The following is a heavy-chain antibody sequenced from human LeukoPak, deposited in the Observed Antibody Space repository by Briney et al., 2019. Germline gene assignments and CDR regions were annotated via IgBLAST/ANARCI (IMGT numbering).Heavy chain of an antibody. V-gene: IGHV4-34*01. CDR3: ARGGRIERYCGSSSCYPGNRWFDP. CDR2: INHSGST. Sequence: SETLSLTRAVYGGSFSGYYWSWIRQPPGKGLEWIGEINHSGSTNYNPSLKSRVTISVDTSKNQFSLKLSSVTAADTAVYYCARGGRIERYCGSSSCYPGNRWFDPWGQGTLVTVSS. D-gene: IGHD2-2*01. CDR1: GGSFSGYY. J-gene: IGHJ5*02.